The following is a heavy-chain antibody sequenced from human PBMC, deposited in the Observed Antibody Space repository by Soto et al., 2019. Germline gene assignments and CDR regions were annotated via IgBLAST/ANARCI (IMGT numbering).Heavy chain of an antibody. Sequence: PGGSLRLSCAASGFTFSSYSMNWVRQAPGKGLEWVSSISSSSSYIYYADSVKGRFTISRDNAKNSLYLQMNSLRAEDTAVYYCARVLDDYGDYSYYFDYWGHGTLVTVSS. D-gene: IGHD4-17*01. CDR3: ARVLDDYGDYSYYFDY. CDR2: ISSSSSYI. V-gene: IGHV3-21*01. J-gene: IGHJ4*01. CDR1: GFTFSSYS.